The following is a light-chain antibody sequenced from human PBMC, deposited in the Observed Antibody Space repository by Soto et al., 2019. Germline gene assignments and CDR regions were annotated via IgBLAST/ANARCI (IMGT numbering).Light chain of an antibody. J-gene: IGKJ4*01. CDR3: QHCRTS. CDR2: GAS. V-gene: IGKV3-20*01. Sequence: PGTLSLSPGERATLSCRASQSVSSSYLAWYQQKPGQPPRLLIYGASSRATGIPDRFSGSGSGTDFTLTITRLEPEDFAVYYCQHCRTSFGGGTKVEIK. CDR1: QSVSSSY.